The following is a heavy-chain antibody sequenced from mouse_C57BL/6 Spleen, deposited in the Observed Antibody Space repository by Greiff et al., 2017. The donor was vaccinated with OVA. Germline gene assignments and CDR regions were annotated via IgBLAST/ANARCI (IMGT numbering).Heavy chain of an antibody. CDR2: IDPSDSET. Sequence: QVQLQQPGAELVRPGSSVKLSCKASGYTFTSYWMHWVKQRPIQGLEWIGNIDPSDSETHYNQKFKDKATLTVDKSSSTAYMQLSSLTSEDSAVYYCARERDYDYDYFDYWGQGTTLTISS. CDR3: ARERDYDYDYFDY. CDR1: GYTFTSYW. D-gene: IGHD2-4*01. J-gene: IGHJ2*01. V-gene: IGHV1-52*01.